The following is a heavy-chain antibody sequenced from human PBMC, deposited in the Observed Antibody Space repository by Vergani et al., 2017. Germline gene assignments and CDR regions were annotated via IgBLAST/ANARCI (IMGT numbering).Heavy chain of an antibody. V-gene: IGHV4-61*02. D-gene: IGHD4-11*01. CDR1: GGSISSGSYY. J-gene: IGHJ3*02. Sequence: QVQLQESGPGLVKPSQTLSLTCTVSGGSISSGSYYWSWIRQPAGKGLEWIGRIYTSGSTNYNPSLKSRVTISVDTSKNQFSLKLSSVTAADTAVYYCARAPTTVTAPRDDAFDIWGQGTMVTVSS. CDR2: IYTSGST. CDR3: ARAPTTVTAPRDDAFDI.